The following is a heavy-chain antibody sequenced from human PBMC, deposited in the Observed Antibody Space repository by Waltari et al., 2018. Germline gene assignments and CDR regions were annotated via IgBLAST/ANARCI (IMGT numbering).Heavy chain of an antibody. V-gene: IGHV3-74*01. D-gene: IGHD3-22*01. Sequence: VQLVESGGGLLQPGGSLRLSCAASGFTFSNYWMHWVRQAPRTGLVGVSRINSDGSTTNYADSVKGRFTISRDNAKNTLYLQMNSLRAEDTAVYYCVRTGEYYYDNSGYYRYWGQGTLVTVSS. CDR3: VRTGEYYYDNSGYYRY. J-gene: IGHJ4*02. CDR2: INSDGSTT. CDR1: GFTFSNYW.